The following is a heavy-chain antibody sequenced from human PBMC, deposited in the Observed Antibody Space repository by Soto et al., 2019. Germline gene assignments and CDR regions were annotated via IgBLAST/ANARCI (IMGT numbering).Heavy chain of an antibody. D-gene: IGHD4-17*01. CDR1: GYTFTGYY. V-gene: IGHV1-2*04. J-gene: IGHJ4*01. Sequence: GASVKVSCKASGYTFTGYYMHWVRQAPGQGLEWMGWINPNSGGTNYAQKFQGWVTMTRDTSISTAYMELSRLRSDDTAVYYCTLRWRDYCLGPASPVGLRGQGSPVTGSS. CDR2: INPNSGGT. CDR3: TLRWRDYCLGPASPVGL.